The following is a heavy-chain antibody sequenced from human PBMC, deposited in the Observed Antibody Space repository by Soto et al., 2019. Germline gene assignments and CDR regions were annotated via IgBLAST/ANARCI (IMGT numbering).Heavy chain of an antibody. CDR3: AKDGVTIFGVYPTTGLFHI. V-gene: IGHV3-23*01. D-gene: IGHD3-3*01. CDR1: GFTFSSYA. J-gene: IGHJ3*02. Sequence: PGGSLRLSCAASGFTFSSYAMSWVRQAPGKGLEWVSAISGSGGSTYYADSVKGRFTISRDNSKNTLYLQMNSLRAEDTAVYYCAKDGVTIFGVYPTTGLFHICGQGTMVTVSS. CDR2: ISGSGGST.